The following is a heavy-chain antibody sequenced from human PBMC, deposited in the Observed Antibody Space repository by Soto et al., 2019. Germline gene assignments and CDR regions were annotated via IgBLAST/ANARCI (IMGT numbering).Heavy chain of an antibody. CDR1: GFSLSTSGVG. V-gene: IGHV2-5*02. D-gene: IGHD5-18*01. Sequence: QITLKESGPTLVKPTQTLTLTCTFSGFSLSTSGVGVGWIRQPPGKALEWLALIYWDDDKRYSPSLKSRLTITKDTSKNQVVLTMTSMAPVDTATYYCAHRLPAMDIFAIWGQGTMVTVSS. J-gene: IGHJ3*02. CDR2: IYWDDDK. CDR3: AHRLPAMDIFAI.